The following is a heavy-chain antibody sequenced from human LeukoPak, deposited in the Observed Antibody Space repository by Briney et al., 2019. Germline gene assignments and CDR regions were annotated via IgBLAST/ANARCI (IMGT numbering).Heavy chain of an antibody. V-gene: IGHV4-59*01. CDR3: ARAGYDSSGFDAFDI. Sequence: SETLSLTCTVSGGSISSYYWSWIRQPPGKGLEWIGYIYYSGSTNYNPSLKSRVTISVDTSKNQFSLKLSPVTAADTAVYYCARAGYDSSGFDAFDIWGQGTMVTVSS. D-gene: IGHD3-22*01. CDR1: GGSISSYY. J-gene: IGHJ3*02. CDR2: IYYSGST.